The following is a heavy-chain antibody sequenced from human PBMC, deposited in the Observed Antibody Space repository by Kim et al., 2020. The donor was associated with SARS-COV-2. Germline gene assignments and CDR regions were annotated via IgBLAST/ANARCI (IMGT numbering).Heavy chain of an antibody. CDR1: GFTFSSYA. J-gene: IGHJ4*02. CDR2: ISGSGGST. CDR3: AKVFYGSGSSLPPHFDY. Sequence: GGSLRLSCAASGFTFSSYAMSWVRQAPGKGLEWVSAISGSGGSTYYADSVKGRFTISRDNSKNTLYLQMNSLRAEDTAVYYCAKVFYGSGSSLPPHFDYWGQGTLVTVSS. V-gene: IGHV3-23*01. D-gene: IGHD3-10*01.